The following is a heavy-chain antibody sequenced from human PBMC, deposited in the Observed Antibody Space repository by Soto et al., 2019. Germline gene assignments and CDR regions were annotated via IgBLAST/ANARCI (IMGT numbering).Heavy chain of an antibody. CDR3: ARESGGATATLDYYYFYMDV. D-gene: IGHD5-12*01. CDR1: GDTFTGYY. CDR2: INPNSGVT. Sequence: QVQLVQSGAEVKKPGASVTVSCRASGDTFTGYYMHWVRQAPGQGLEWMGWINPNSGVTKYAQKFQGWFTMTRDTSIRTVYMELSRLRSDDTAVYYCARESGGATATLDYYYFYMDVWGTGTTVTVSS. J-gene: IGHJ6*03. V-gene: IGHV1-2*04.